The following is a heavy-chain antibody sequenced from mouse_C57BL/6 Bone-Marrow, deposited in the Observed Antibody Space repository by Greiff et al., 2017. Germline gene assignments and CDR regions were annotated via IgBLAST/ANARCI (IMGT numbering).Heavy chain of an antibody. Sequence: VQLKESGPELVKPGASVKISCKASGYSFTGYYMNWVKQSPEKSLEWIGEINPSTGGTTYNQKFKAKATLTVDKSSSTAYMQLKSLTSEDSAVYYCARGYYYGSSYGYWGQGTTRTVSS. CDR1: GYSFTGYY. D-gene: IGHD1-1*01. CDR3: ARGYYYGSSYGY. V-gene: IGHV1-42*01. CDR2: INPSTGGT. J-gene: IGHJ2*01.